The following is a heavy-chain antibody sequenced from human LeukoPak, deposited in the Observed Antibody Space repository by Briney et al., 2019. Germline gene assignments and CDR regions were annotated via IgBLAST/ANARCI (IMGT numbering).Heavy chain of an antibody. CDR1: GGSFSNYY. CDR2: IYYSGDT. Sequence: SETLSLTCAVSGGSFSNYYWGWFRQPPGKGLEWIGSIYYSGDTYSTPSLKSRVTISLDTSNNQFSLRLSSVTAADTAVYYCAREVNYGDYGDNAFDIWGQGTMVTVSS. J-gene: IGHJ3*02. D-gene: IGHD4-17*01. CDR3: AREVNYGDYGDNAFDI. V-gene: IGHV4-39*07.